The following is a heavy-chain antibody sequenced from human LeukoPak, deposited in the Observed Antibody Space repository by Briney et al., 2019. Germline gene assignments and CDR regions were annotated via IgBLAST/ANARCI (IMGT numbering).Heavy chain of an antibody. CDR2: IIPIFGTA. CDR3: ARGPAYCGGDCYLGPFDY. Sequence: SVKVSCKACGGTFSRYAISWVRQAAGQGLEWMGGIIPIFGTANYAQKFQGRVTITADESTSTAYMELSSLRSEDTAVYYCARGPAYCGGDCYLGPFDYWGQGTLVTVSS. V-gene: IGHV1-69*01. CDR1: GGTFSRYA. D-gene: IGHD2-21*02. J-gene: IGHJ4*02.